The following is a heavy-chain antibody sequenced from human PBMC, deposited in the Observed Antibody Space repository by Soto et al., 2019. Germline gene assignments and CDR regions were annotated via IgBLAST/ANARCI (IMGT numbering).Heavy chain of an antibody. CDR3: AREYYYDNSGYFDC. D-gene: IGHD3-22*01. V-gene: IGHV4-39*07. J-gene: IGHJ4*02. Sequence: PSETLSLTCTVSGDSISSSNYFWGWIRQPPGKGLEWIGEIYHSGSTNYNPSLKSRVTISVDKSKKQFSLMLSSVTAAVTAVYYCAREYYYDNSGYFDCWGQGTRVTVSS. CDR1: GDSISSSNYF. CDR2: IYHSGST.